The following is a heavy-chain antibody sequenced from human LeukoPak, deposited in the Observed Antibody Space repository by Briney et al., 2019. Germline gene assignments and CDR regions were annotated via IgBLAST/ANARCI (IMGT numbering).Heavy chain of an antibody. D-gene: IGHD1-26*01. CDR3: AKDGVSIVGAPTPPYYYYYMDV. Sequence: GGSLRLSCAASGFTFDDYAMHWVRQAPGKGLEWVSGISWNSGSIGYADSVKGRFTISRDNAKNSLYLQMNSLRAEDTALYYCAKDGVSIVGAPTPPYYYYYMDVWGKGTTVTISS. CDR2: ISWNSGSI. CDR1: GFTFDDYA. V-gene: IGHV3-9*01. J-gene: IGHJ6*03.